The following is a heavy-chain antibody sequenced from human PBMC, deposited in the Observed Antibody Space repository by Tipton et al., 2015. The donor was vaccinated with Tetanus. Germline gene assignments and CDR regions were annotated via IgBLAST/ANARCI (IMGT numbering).Heavy chain of an antibody. CDR3: ARGTWLYTSTYHRHWLDP. V-gene: IGHV4-30-2*03. CDR1: GASISSAA. D-gene: IGHD6-13*01. CDR2: IYYSGSS. Sequence: TLSLTCDVSGASISSAAWTWIRQPSGKGLEWIGSIYYSGSSYYNPSLESRVTISLDTSKNRFSLKLTSVTAADAAVYYCARGTWLYTSTYHRHWLDPWGQGTLVTVSS. J-gene: IGHJ5*02.